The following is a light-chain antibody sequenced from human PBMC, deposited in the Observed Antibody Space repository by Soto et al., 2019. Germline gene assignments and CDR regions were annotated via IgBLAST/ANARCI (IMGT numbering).Light chain of an antibody. CDR3: GTWDSSLRVV. Sequence: QAVLTQPPSVSAAPGQKVTISCSGSSSNIGNNYVSWYQQLPGTAPKLLIYENNKRPSGIPDRFSGSKSGTSSTLGITGLQTGDDADYYCGTWDSSLRVVFGGGTKLTVL. J-gene: IGLJ2*01. CDR2: ENN. V-gene: IGLV1-51*02. CDR1: SSNIGNNY.